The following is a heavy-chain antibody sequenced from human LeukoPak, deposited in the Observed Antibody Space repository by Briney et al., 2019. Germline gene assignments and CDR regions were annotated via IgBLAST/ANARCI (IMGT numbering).Heavy chain of an antibody. CDR3: ARSGDRKRETIGY. Sequence: GGSLRLSCAASGFTFSSYGMHWVRQAPGKGLEWVAVIWYDGSNKYYADSVKGRFTISRDNSKNTLYLQMNSLRAEDTAVYYCARSGDRKRETIGYWGQGTLVTVSS. D-gene: IGHD2-21*02. CDR1: GFTFSSYG. CDR2: IWYDGSNK. J-gene: IGHJ4*02. V-gene: IGHV3-33*01.